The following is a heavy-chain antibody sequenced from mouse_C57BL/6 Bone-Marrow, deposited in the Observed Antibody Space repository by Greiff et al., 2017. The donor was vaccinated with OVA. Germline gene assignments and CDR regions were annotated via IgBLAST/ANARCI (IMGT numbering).Heavy chain of an antibody. CDR2: IHPSASDT. CDR1: GYTFTSYW. V-gene: IGHV1-74*01. CDR3: TLYYSNYDAMDY. Sequence: QVQLQQPGAELVKPGASVKVSCKASGYTFTSYWMHWVKQRPGQGLEWIGRIHPSASDTNYNQKFKGKATLTVDKSSSTAYMQLSSLTSEDTAVYYCTLYYSNYDAMDYWGQGTSVTVSS. D-gene: IGHD2-5*01. J-gene: IGHJ4*01.